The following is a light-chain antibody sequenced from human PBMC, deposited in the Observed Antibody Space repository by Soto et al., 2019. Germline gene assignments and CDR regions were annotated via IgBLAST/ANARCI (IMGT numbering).Light chain of an antibody. V-gene: IGKV1-5*01. CDR3: QQYSSYSLT. CDR2: EAS. Sequence: DIQMTQSPSTLSASIGDRVTLTCRASQSIRNSLAWYQQKPGKAPRLLIFEASRLESGVPSRLSGSGSGTEFTLTISSRQPDDFATYYCQQYSSYSLTFGQGTKVEFK. CDR1: QSIRNS. J-gene: IGKJ1*01.